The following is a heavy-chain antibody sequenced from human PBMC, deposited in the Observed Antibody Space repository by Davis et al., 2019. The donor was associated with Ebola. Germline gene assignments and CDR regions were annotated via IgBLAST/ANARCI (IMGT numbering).Heavy chain of an antibody. D-gene: IGHD3-10*01. Sequence: ASVKVSCKASGYTFTSYGISWVRQAPGKGLEWMGGFDPEDGETIYAQKFQGRVTMTEDTSTDTAYMELSSLRSEDTAVYYCATDQFDGSGKKRYYYGMDVWGQGTTVTVSS. CDR1: GYTFTSYG. CDR2: FDPEDGET. J-gene: IGHJ6*02. CDR3: ATDQFDGSGKKRYYYGMDV. V-gene: IGHV1-24*01.